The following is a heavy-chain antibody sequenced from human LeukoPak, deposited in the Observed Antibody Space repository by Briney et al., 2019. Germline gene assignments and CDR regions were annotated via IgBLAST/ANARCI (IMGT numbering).Heavy chain of an antibody. CDR1: GGSISSSNW. CDR2: IYHSGST. D-gene: IGHD6-6*01. J-gene: IGHJ4*02. CDR3: ARDLAAPSGY. V-gene: IGHV4-4*02. Sequence: SETLSLTCAVSGGSISSSNWWSWVRQPPGKGLEWIGEIYHSGSTNYNPSLKSRVTISVDKSENQFSLKLSSVTAADTAVYYCARDLAAPSGYRGQGTLVTVSS.